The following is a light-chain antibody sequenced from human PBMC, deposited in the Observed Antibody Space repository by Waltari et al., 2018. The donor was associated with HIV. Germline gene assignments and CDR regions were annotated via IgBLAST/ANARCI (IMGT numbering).Light chain of an antibody. V-gene: IGLV1-47*01. CDR3: AAWDDSLSGWV. CDR2: RNS. J-gene: IGLJ3*02. CDR1: SSNLGDNY. Sequence: QSALTQPPSTSGTPGQTVTIPCSGSSSNLGDNYVSWYQQLPGTAPKPLIYRNSQRPSGVRDRFSGSKSGTSASLAINDLRSEDEAEYHCAAWDDSLSGWVFGGGTNLTVL.